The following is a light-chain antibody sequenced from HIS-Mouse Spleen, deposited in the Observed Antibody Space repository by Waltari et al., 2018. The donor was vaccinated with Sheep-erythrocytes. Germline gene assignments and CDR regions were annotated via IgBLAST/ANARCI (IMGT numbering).Light chain of an antibody. CDR2: EGS. Sequence: QSALTQPASVSGSPGQSITISCTGTSSDVGSYNLVSWYQQHPGKAPKLMIYEGSKRPSGVSNRVSGSKSGNTASLTISGLQAEDEADYYCCSYAGSYTFWVFGGGTRLTVL. V-gene: IGLV2-23*03. CDR3: CSYAGSYTFWV. J-gene: IGLJ3*02. CDR1: SSDVGSYNL.